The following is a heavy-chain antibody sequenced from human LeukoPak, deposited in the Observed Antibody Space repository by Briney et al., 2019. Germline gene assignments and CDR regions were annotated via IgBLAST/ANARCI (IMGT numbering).Heavy chain of an antibody. CDR1: GFTFSDYA. J-gene: IGHJ4*02. CDR3: ARVSAALNSWYISFEKYYFDY. Sequence: GGSLRLSCAASGFTFSDYAMSWVRQAPGKGLEWFSAISGSGDSTYYADSVKGRFTISRDNSKNTLSLQMNSLRADDTAVYYCARVSAALNSWYISFEKYYFDYWGQGTLVTVSS. D-gene: IGHD6-13*01. V-gene: IGHV3-23*01. CDR2: ISGSGDST.